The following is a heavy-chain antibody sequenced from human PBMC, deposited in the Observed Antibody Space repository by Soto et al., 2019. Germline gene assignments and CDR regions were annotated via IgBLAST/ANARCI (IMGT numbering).Heavy chain of an antibody. Sequence: ASVKVSCKASGYTFTSYAMHWVRQAPGQRLEWMGWINAGNGNTKYSQKFQGRVTITRXTXXSXXXMXLSXLRXEDTAVYYCARALLLPRYDYWGQGTLVTVSS. CDR2: INAGNGNT. CDR3: ARALLLPRYDY. CDR1: GYTFTSYA. J-gene: IGHJ4*02. V-gene: IGHV1-3*01. D-gene: IGHD3-22*01.